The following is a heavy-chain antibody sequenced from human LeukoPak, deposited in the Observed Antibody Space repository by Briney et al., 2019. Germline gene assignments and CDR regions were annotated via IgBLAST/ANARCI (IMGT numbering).Heavy chain of an antibody. D-gene: IGHD2-2*01. J-gene: IGHJ4*02. CDR2: INPNSGGT. Sequence: ASVKVSCKASGYTFTGYYMHWVRQAPGQGLEWMGWINPNSGGTNYAQKFQGRVTMTRDTSISTAYMELSRLRSDDTAVYYCARGSHIVVVPAAMGFDYWGQGTLVTVSS. V-gene: IGHV1-2*02. CDR3: ARGSHIVVVPAAMGFDY. CDR1: GYTFTGYY.